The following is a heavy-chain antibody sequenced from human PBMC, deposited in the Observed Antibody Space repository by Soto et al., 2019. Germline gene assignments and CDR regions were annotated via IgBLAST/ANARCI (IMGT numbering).Heavy chain of an antibody. CDR1: GFTFGTYG. Sequence: EVQLLESGGGLIQPGGSLRLSCAASGFTFGTYGMGWVRQAPGKGLEWVSTITGGNSYYAASVKGRFTISRDNSKNTLYLQMNSLRAEDTAVYYCAKGSRIVVVNFFDYWGQGTLVTVSS. CDR2: ITGGNS. V-gene: IGHV3-23*01. J-gene: IGHJ4*02. CDR3: AKGSRIVVVNFFDY. D-gene: IGHD3-22*01.